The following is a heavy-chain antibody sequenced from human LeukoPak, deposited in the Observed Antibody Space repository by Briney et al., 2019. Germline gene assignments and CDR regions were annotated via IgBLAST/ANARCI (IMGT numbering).Heavy chain of an antibody. CDR2: INSGGDDI. CDR3: ARDTIQPGLIDD. V-gene: IGHV3-21*05. J-gene: IGHJ4*02. Sequence: GGSLRLSCAASGFSFSLYAMNWVRQAPGKGLEWISYINSGGDDIHYAASVRGRFTISRDDAGNTLFLQLSSMRAEDTAVYYCARDTIQPGLIDDWGQGTLVTVSS. CDR1: GFSFSLYA. D-gene: IGHD2-2*01.